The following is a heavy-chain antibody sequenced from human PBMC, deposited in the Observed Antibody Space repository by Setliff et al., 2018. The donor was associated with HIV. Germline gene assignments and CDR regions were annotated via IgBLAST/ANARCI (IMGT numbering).Heavy chain of an antibody. CDR3: TPYLATGTSNFDY. D-gene: IGHD1-1*01. CDR2: IRREGTT. CDR1: GFTFSDAW. Sequence: GGSLRLSCVASAASGFTFSDAWMSWVRQAPGKGLEFVGAIRREGTTEYAGSVKDRFIVSRDDSKSIAYLQLNSLQNEDTAVYYCTPYLATGTSNFDYWGQGTLVTVSS. V-gene: IGHV3-49*04. J-gene: IGHJ4*02.